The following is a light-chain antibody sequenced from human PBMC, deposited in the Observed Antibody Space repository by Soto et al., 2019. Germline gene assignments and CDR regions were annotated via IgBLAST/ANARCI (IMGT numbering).Light chain of an antibody. J-gene: IGLJ2*01. V-gene: IGLV1-44*01. CDR3: AAWDDTLNGPL. Sequence: QLVLTQPPSASGTPGQTVTISCSGSRSNVGRNAVSWYQQVPGIAPKLLVFATNKRPSGVPDRFSGSASGASASLAISGLQSEDEADYYCAAWDDTLNGPLFGGGTKLTV. CDR2: ATN. CDR1: RSNVGRNA.